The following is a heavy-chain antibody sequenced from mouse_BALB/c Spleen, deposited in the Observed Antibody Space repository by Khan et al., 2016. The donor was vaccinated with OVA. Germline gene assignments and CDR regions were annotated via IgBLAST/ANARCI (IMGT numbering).Heavy chain of an antibody. Sequence: VRLQQSGPEVVKPGPSVQISCQASGYTFTDSNMDRVKQRHGKCLEWIGYFYPNSGGSGYNQKFKTKATLPVDISSRTDYMDLRSLTYADSEVVDCVRAGYSSMAFWGQGTMVTVST. CDR3: VRAGYSSMAF. J-gene: IGHJ3*01. V-gene: IGHV1S29*02. D-gene: IGHD3-1*01. CDR1: GYTFTDSN. CDR2: FYPNSGGS.